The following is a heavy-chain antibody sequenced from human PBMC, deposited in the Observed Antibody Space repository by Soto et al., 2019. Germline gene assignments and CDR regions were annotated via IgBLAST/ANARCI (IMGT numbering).Heavy chain of an antibody. D-gene: IGHD3-22*01. V-gene: IGHV3-23*01. Sequence: TLRLPCSASGNPLGTHDMGWVRQATGTGLEWDSSISGTGAKIYYSISLTGRFTISRNNSKNTLHLQMQNLRAEDTATYHFASARTCYDRIGWFVPWGQGTLATVFS. CDR2: ISGTGAKI. CDR1: GNPLGTHD. J-gene: IGHJ5*02. CDR3: ASARTCYDRIGWFVP.